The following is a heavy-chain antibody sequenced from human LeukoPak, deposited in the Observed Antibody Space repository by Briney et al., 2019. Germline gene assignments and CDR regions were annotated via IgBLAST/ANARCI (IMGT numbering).Heavy chain of an antibody. V-gene: IGHV4-39*07. CDR1: GASITSSNYY. D-gene: IGHD3-22*01. Sequence: SKTLSLTCTVSGASITSSNYYWLWLRQPPGKGLEWLWCIYYTGITYYNLSLKSRVTIPVDTSKYPCSLRLSSVTAADTAVYYCARGRRYYVSSGRYFDFWGQGTLVTVSS. J-gene: IGHJ4*02. CDR2: IYYTGIT. CDR3: ARGRRYYVSSGRYFDF.